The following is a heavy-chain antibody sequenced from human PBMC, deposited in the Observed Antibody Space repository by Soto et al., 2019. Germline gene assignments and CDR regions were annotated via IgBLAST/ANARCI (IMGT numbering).Heavy chain of an antibody. CDR1: GYSFSYYG. D-gene: IGHD5-12*01. CDR2: INPSNGNR. CDR3: ARDRLRGYDNSGFYS. Sequence: QVQLVQSGAELRKPGASVKVACEAFGYSFSYYGISWVRQAPGQVLEWMGWINPSNGNRNYAQKFEDRVTMTIATSTSTAYMELRSLKFDDTAIYYCARDRLRGYDNSGFYSWGQGTLVTVSS. V-gene: IGHV1-18*01. J-gene: IGHJ4*02.